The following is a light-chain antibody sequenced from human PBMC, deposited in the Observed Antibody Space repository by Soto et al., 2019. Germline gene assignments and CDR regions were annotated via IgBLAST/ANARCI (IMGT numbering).Light chain of an antibody. CDR1: SSDVGGYNY. V-gene: IGLV2-14*01. Sequence: QSALTQPASVSGSPGQSITISCTGASSDVGGYNYVSWYQQHPGKAPKLMIYEVSNRPSGVSSRFSGSKSGNTASLTISGLQSEDEADYYCSSSTDSRTYVFGTGTQLTVL. CDR2: EVS. CDR3: SSSTDSRTYV. J-gene: IGLJ1*01.